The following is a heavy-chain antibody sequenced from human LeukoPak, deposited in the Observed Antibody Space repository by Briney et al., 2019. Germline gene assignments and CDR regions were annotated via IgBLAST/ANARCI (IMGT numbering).Heavy chain of an antibody. V-gene: IGHV3-23*01. CDR3: AKDRSSIAVRTPFDY. CDR1: GFTFSSDA. CDR2: ISGSGGST. J-gene: IGHJ4*02. D-gene: IGHD6-19*01. Sequence: GGSLRLSCAASGFTFSSDAMSWVRQAPGKGLEWVSAISGSGGSTYYADSVKGRFTISRDNSKNTLYLQMNSLRAEDTAVYYCAKDRSSIAVRTPFDYWGQGTLVTVSS.